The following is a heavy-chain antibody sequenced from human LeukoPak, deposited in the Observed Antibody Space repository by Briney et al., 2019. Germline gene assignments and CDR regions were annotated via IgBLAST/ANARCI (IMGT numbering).Heavy chain of an antibody. CDR3: ARVEYSSGWSDFDY. V-gene: IGHV3-20*04. CDR1: GFTFDDYG. D-gene: IGHD6-19*01. CDR2: INWNGGST. J-gene: IGHJ4*02. Sequence: GGSLRLSCEASGFTFDDYGMSWVRQAPGKGLEWVSGINWNGGSTGYADSVKGRFTISRDNAKNSLYLQMNSLRAEDTALYYCARVEYSSGWSDFDYWGQGTLVTVSS.